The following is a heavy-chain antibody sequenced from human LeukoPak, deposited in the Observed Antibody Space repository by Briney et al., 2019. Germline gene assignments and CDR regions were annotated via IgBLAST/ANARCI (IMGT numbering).Heavy chain of an antibody. CDR1: GGSMKSYY. Sequence: PSETLSLTCNVSGGSMKSYYLSWIRQTPGKGLEWIAWIYHSGSTSYSPSLRRRVTISIDTSKNQFSLQLTSVTPADTAVYFCARTPRGVTGVAPIDYWGQGALVTVSS. V-gene: IGHV4-59*01. D-gene: IGHD3-9*01. CDR2: IYHSGST. J-gene: IGHJ4*02. CDR3: ARTPRGVTGVAPIDY.